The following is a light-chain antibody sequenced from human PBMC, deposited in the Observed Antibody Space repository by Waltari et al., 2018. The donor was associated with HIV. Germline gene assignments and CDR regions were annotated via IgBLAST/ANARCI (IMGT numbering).Light chain of an antibody. Sequence: QSALTQPHSVSGSPGQSVTISCTDTSSDVGGYNFVSWYQQHPGKAPKLIIYDVTKRPSGVPDRFSGSKSGNTAALTVSGLQAEDEADYYCCSHAGSYTWVFGGGTKLTVL. CDR3: CSHAGSYTWV. CDR2: DVT. V-gene: IGLV2-11*01. J-gene: IGLJ3*02. CDR1: SSDVGGYNF.